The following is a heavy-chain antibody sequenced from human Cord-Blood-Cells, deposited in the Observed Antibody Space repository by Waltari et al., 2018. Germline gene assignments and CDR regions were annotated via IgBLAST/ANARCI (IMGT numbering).Heavy chain of an antibody. J-gene: IGHJ4*02. D-gene: IGHD1-26*01. CDR1: GYTFTGYY. Sequence: QVQLVQSGAEVKKPGASVKVSCKASGYTFTGYYMHWVRRAPGQGLEWMGWINPYSGGTNHAQKFQGRVIMTRDTSISTAYMELSRLRSDDTAVYYCAREISAGSPNFDYWGQGTLVTVSS. V-gene: IGHV1-2*02. CDR3: AREISAGSPNFDY. CDR2: INPYSGGT.